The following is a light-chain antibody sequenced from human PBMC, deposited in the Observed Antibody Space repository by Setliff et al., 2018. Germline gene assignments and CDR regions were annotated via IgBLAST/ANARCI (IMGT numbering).Light chain of an antibody. J-gene: IGLJ2*01. CDR1: NSDVGAYNY. Sequence: QSALTQPASVSGSPGQSITFSCTGTNSDVGAYNYVSWYQRHPGEAPKLLLYDVSNRPSGISHRFSGSKSGSTASLAISGLQAEDEADYFCSSYTNSRTVIFGGGT. CDR3: SSYTNSRTVI. V-gene: IGLV2-14*03. CDR2: DVS.